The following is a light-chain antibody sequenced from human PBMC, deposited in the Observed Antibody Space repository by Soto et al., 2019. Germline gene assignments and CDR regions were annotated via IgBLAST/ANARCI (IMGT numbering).Light chain of an antibody. Sequence: QSVLTQPASVSGSPGQSITISGTGTNSDVGGYSYVSWYQQHPGKAPKLMLYDVSNRPSGVSNRFSGSKSGNAASLTISGLRAEDEADYYGSSYTSSSTLEGVFGGGTQLTVL. CDR2: DVS. CDR1: NSDVGGYSY. CDR3: SSYTSSSTLEGV. J-gene: IGLJ2*01. V-gene: IGLV2-14*01.